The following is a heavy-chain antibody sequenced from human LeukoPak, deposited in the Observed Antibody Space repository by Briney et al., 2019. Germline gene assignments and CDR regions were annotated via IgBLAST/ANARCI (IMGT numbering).Heavy chain of an antibody. D-gene: IGHD3-22*01. J-gene: IGHJ3*02. CDR3: ARVNVVYYDSSGYYSRNNAFDI. CDR1: GFTFSSYW. CDR2: IKQDGSEK. V-gene: IGHV3-7*01. Sequence: GGSLRLSCAASGFTFSSYWMSWVRQAPGKGLEWVANIKQDGSEKYYVDSVKGRFTISRDNAKNSLYLQMNSLRAEDTAVYYCARVNVVYYDSSGYYSRNNAFDIWGQGTMVTVSS.